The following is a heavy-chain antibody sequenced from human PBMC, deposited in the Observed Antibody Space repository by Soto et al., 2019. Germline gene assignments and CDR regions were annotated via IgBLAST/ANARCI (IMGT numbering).Heavy chain of an antibody. CDR3: AKDVERPED. J-gene: IGHJ4*02. Sequence: EVPLLQSGGGLVQPGGSLRLSCAASGFIFSNYAMTWVRQAPGKGLEWVSAIGGSGFPTFYSDSVKGRFTISRDTSKNTVFLQMDSLRADDTAVYYCAKDVERPEDWGQGILDTVSS. V-gene: IGHV3-23*01. CDR1: GFIFSNYA. CDR2: IGGSGFPT.